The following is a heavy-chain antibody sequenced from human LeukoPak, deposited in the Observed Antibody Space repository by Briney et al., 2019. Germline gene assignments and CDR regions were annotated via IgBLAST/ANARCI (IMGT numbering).Heavy chain of an antibody. Sequence: SETLSLTCTVSGGSISSGSYYWSWIRQPAGKGLECIGRIYTSGSTNYNPSLKSRVTISVDTSKNQFSLKLSSVTAADTAVYYCVRVGGFLEWSRTNWFDPWGQGTLVTVSS. CDR2: IYTSGST. J-gene: IGHJ5*02. D-gene: IGHD3-3*01. CDR1: GGSISSGSYY. CDR3: VRVGGFLEWSRTNWFDP. V-gene: IGHV4-61*02.